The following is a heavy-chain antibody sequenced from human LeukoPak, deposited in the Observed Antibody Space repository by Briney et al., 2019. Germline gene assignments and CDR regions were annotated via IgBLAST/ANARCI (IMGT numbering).Heavy chain of an antibody. CDR1: GGSISSGDYY. CDR2: IYYGGST. D-gene: IGHD3-22*01. CDR3: ARGGSDSSGYPLFDY. Sequence: SQTLSLTCTVSGGSISSGDYYWSWIRQPPGKGLEWIGYIYYGGSTYYTPSLKSRVTISVDTSKNQFSLKLSSVTAADTAVYYCARGGSDSSGYPLFDYWGQGTLVTVSS. J-gene: IGHJ4*02. V-gene: IGHV4-30-4*08.